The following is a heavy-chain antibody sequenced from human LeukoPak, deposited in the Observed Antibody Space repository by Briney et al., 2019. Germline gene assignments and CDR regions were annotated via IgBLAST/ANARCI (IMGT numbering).Heavy chain of an antibody. CDR1: GYTFTNHG. J-gene: IGHJ4*02. D-gene: IGHD2-2*01. CDR2: ISAYNGNT. CDR3: ARVDGRYCSNTSCYAWDH. Sequence: ASVKVSCKASGYTFTNHGINWVRQAPGQGLEWMGWISAYNGNTNYAQKVQGRVTMTADTSTSTAYMELRSLRSDDTAVYYCARVDGRYCSNTSCYAWDHWGQGTLVTVSS. V-gene: IGHV1-18*01.